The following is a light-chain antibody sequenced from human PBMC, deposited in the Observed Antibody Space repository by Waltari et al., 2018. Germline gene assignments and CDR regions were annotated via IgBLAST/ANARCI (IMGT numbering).Light chain of an antibody. J-gene: IGLJ3*02. CDR3: QSADSSGTSWV. Sequence: SYELTQPPSVSVSPGQTARITCSGDALPKQYAYWYQQKPGQAPVLVIYKDSAGPSGIPGGFSGSSSGTTVTLTISGVQAEDEADYYCQSADSSGTSWVFGGGTKLTVL. CDR1: ALPKQY. V-gene: IGLV3-25*03. CDR2: KDS.